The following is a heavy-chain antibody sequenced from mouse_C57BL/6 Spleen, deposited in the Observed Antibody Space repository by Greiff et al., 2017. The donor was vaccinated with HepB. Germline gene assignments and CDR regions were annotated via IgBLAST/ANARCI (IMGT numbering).Heavy chain of an antibody. Sequence: QVQPQQSGAELVRPGASVTLSCKASGYTFTDYEMHWVKQTPVHGLEWIGAIDPETGGTAYNQKFKGKAILTADKSSSTAYMELRSLTSEDSAVYYCTRLTGTFRYFDVWGTGTTVTVSS. CDR3: TRLTGTFRYFDV. J-gene: IGHJ1*03. V-gene: IGHV1-15*01. D-gene: IGHD4-1*01. CDR2: IDPETGGT. CDR1: GYTFTDYE.